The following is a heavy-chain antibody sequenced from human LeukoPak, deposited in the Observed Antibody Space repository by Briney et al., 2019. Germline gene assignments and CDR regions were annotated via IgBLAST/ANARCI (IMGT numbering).Heavy chain of an antibody. CDR1: GFTFSSYS. D-gene: IGHD3-9*01. Sequence: GGSLRLSCAASGFTFSSYSMSWVRQAPGKGLEWVANIKQDGSEKYYVDSVKGRFTISRDNAKNSLYLQMNSLRAEDTAVYYCARDRRAYDILTGYYYYGMDVWGQGTTVTVSS. CDR3: ARDRRAYDILTGYYYYGMDV. CDR2: IKQDGSEK. J-gene: IGHJ6*02. V-gene: IGHV3-7*01.